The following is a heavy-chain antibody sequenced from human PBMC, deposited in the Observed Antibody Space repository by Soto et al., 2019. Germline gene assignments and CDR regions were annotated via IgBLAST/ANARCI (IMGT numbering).Heavy chain of an antibody. CDR2: IYFNGNT. V-gene: IGHV4-59*01. CDR3: ASVTFGGIVLAH. CDR1: AASFSKYY. J-gene: IGHJ4*02. D-gene: IGHD3-16*01. Sequence: SETLSLTCAVSAASFSKYYWTWIRQPPGKGLEWIGYIYFNGNTKYNPSLEGRLTISIDTSKKEFSLKLTSVTAADAAVYYCASVTFGGIVLAHWGQGTLVTVSS.